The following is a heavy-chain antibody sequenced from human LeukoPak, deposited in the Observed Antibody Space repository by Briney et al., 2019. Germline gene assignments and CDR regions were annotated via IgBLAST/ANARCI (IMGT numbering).Heavy chain of an antibody. CDR1: GYTFTGYY. V-gene: IGHV1-2*02. D-gene: IGHD6-19*01. J-gene: IGHJ4*02. CDR2: INPNSGGT. Sequence: GASVKVSCKASGYTFTGYYMHWVRQAPGQGLEWMGWINPNSGGTNYAQKFQGRVTMTRGTSISTAYMELSRLRSDDTAVYYCARDLPAVAGFDYWGQGTLVTVSS. CDR3: ARDLPAVAGFDY.